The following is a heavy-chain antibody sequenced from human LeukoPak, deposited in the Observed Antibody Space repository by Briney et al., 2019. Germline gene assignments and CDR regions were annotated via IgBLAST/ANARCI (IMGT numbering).Heavy chain of an antibody. CDR1: GGSISSGGYY. J-gene: IGHJ5*02. D-gene: IGHD5-18*01. CDR2: INHSGST. CDR3: AISSGYSYGYNWFDP. V-gene: IGHV4-39*07. Sequence: PSETLSLTCTVSGGSISSGGYYWSWIRQPPGKGLEWIGEINHSGSTNYNPSLKSRVTISVDTSKNQFSLKLSSVTAADTAVYYCAISSGYSYGYNWFDPRGQGTLVTVSS.